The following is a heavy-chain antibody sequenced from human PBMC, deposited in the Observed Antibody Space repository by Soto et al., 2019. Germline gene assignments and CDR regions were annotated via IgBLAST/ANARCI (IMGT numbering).Heavy chain of an antibody. V-gene: IGHV4-30-4*01. D-gene: IGHD3-3*01. CDR2: NYPSRRT. Sequence: PSEALSLTCTVSGGSISRGEYYWSWFRQPPGKGVEWVGYNYPSRRTYNTPPPRSLVTISVDPSKYQFSLELSSVTAADTAVYYCARIQLDHGFWSRYNSPNNWFDPRGKERLVAV. CDR3: ARIQLDHGFWSRYNSPNNWFDP. J-gene: IGHJ5*02. CDR1: GGSISRGEYY.